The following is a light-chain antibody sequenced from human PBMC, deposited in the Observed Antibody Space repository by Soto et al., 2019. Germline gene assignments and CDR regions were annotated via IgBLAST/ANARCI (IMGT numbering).Light chain of an antibody. CDR2: GAS. V-gene: IGKV3-15*01. CDR3: QQYKNWPRT. CDR1: QSVGSS. Sequence: EIVLTQSPCTLSLSPGARATLSCRASQSVGSSLSWYQQKPGQAPRLLIYGASTRATDMPGTFSGRGSGTEFTLTISSLQSEDFAVYYCQQYKNWPRTFGQGTKVDI. J-gene: IGKJ1*01.